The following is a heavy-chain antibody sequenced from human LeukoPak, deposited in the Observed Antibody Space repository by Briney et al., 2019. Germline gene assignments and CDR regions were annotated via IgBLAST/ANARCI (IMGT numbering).Heavy chain of an antibody. D-gene: IGHD4-17*01. V-gene: IGHV3-48*03. CDR2: ISSSGSTI. J-gene: IGHJ4*02. CDR3: ARDPYYGDYVV. Sequence: PGGSLRLSCAASGFTFSSYEMNWVRQAPGKGLEWGSYISSSGSTIYYADSVKGRFTISRDNAKNSLYLHMNRLRAEDTAVYYCARDPYYGDYVVWGQGTLVTVSS. CDR1: GFTFSSYE.